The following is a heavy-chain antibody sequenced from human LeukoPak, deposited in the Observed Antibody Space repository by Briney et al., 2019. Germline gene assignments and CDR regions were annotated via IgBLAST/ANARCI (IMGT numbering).Heavy chain of an antibody. Sequence: GASVKVSCKASGYTFTSYDINWVRRATGQGLEWMGWMNPNSGNTGYAQKFQGRVTMTRNTSISTAYMELSSLRSEDTAVYYCARAYGYCSGGSCYSGWFDPWGQGTLVTVSS. D-gene: IGHD2-15*01. V-gene: IGHV1-8*01. CDR1: GYTFTSYD. J-gene: IGHJ5*02. CDR3: ARAYGYCSGGSCYSGWFDP. CDR2: MNPNSGNT.